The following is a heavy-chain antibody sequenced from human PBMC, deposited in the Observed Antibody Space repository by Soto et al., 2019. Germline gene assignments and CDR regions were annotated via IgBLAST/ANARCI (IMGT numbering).Heavy chain of an antibody. D-gene: IGHD2-21*01. J-gene: IGHJ4*02. CDR3: AREVSGVQAFDY. CDR1: GGSINRSDW. Sequence: QLQLQESGPGLVKPSGTLSLTCAVSGGSINRSDWWNWVRQPPGKGLEWIGEISESGRPNYNPSLKSRVTISIDKAKKYFSLKLDSVTAADTAVYYCAREVSGVQAFDYWGQGILVTVSS. CDR2: ISESGRP. V-gene: IGHV4-4*02.